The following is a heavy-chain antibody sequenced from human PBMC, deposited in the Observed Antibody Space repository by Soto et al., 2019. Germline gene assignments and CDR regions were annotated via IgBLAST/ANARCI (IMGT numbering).Heavy chain of an antibody. J-gene: IGHJ2*01. CDR1: GGSISSGDYY. Sequence: PSETLSLTCTVSGGSISSGDYYWSWIRQPPGKGLEWIGYIYYSGSTYYNPSLKSRVTISVDTSKNQFSLKLSSVTAADTAVYYCAMISRCSGGSCYPNYWYFDRWGRGSLVTV. D-gene: IGHD2-15*01. CDR2: IYYSGST. CDR3: AMISRCSGGSCYPNYWYFDR. V-gene: IGHV4-30-4*01.